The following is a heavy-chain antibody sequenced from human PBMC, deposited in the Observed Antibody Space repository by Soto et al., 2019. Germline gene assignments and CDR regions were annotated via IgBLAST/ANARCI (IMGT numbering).Heavy chain of an antibody. Sequence: GASVKVSCKASGYTFTGYYMHWVRQAPGQGLEWMGWINPNSGGTNYAQKFQGWVTMTRDTSIGTAYMELSRLRSDDTAVYYCARDHDILTGYYKMDVWGQGTTGTVSS. V-gene: IGHV1-2*04. CDR3: ARDHDILTGYYKMDV. J-gene: IGHJ6*02. CDR1: GYTFTGYY. D-gene: IGHD3-9*01. CDR2: INPNSGGT.